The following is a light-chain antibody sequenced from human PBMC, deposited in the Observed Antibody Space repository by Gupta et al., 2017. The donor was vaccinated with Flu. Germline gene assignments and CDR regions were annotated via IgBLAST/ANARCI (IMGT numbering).Light chain of an antibody. V-gene: IGKV1-5*03. CDR1: QSLSTS. Sequence: DIQMTQSPSTLSASVGDRVTVTCRASQSLSTSLAWYQQKPGRAPKLLIYRASSLQSGVPSRFSGSGSGTEFTLTISSLQPDDFATYYCQQDNSFLGTFGQGTKVEIK. CDR3: QQDNSFLGT. J-gene: IGKJ1*01. CDR2: RAS.